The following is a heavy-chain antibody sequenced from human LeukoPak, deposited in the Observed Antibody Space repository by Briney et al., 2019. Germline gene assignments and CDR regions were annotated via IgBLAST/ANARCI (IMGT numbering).Heavy chain of an antibody. J-gene: IGHJ4*02. CDR1: GGSISSSSYY. V-gene: IGHV4-39*01. Sequence: SETLSLTCTVSGGSISSSSYYWGWIRQPPGKGLEWIGSIYYSGSTYYNPSLKSRVTISVDTSKNQFSLKLSSVTAADTAVYYCARMRWAVDYWGQGTLVTVSS. D-gene: IGHD1-26*01. CDR3: ARMRWAVDY. CDR2: IYYSGST.